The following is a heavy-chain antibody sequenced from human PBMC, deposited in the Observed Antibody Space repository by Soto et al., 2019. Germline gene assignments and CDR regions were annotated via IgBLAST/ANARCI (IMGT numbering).Heavy chain of an antibody. CDR1: NYTFINLG. V-gene: IGHV1-18*01. Sequence: ASVKVSCKASNYTFINLGISWVLQAPGQGLEWMGWITPFNGKTNYAQKFQGRITMTADTSTSTAYMELRRLRSDDTAVYYCARGVVQITILGVVTQNGMDVWGQGTTVTVSS. D-gene: IGHD3-3*01. CDR3: ARGVVQITILGVVTQNGMDV. J-gene: IGHJ6*02. CDR2: ITPFNGKT.